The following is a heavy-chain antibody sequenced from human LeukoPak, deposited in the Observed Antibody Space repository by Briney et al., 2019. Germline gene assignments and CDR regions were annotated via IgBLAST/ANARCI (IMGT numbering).Heavy chain of an antibody. V-gene: IGHV1-18*01. J-gene: IGHJ4*02. CDR3: AKTGGALRYFDWLLG. CDR1: GYTFTSYG. Sequence: ASAKVSCKASGYTFTSYGISWVRQAPGQGLEWMGWISAYNGNTNYAQKLQGRVTMTTDTSTSTAYMELRSLRSDDTAVYYCAKTGGALRYFDWLLGWGQGTLVTVSS. D-gene: IGHD3-9*01. CDR2: ISAYNGNT.